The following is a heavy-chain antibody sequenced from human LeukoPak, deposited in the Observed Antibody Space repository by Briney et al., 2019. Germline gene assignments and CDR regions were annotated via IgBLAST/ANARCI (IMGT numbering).Heavy chain of an antibody. CDR2: IGTAGDT. V-gene: IGHV3-13*01. CDR3: ARAPRYCSSTSCPLDY. D-gene: IGHD2-2*01. CDR1: GFTFSSYA. Sequence: RGSLRLSCAASGFTFSSYAMSWVRQAPGKGLEWVSAIGTAGDTYYPGSVKGRFTISRENAKNSLYLQMNSLRAGDTAVYYCARAPRYCSSTSCPLDYWGQGTLVTVSS. J-gene: IGHJ4*02.